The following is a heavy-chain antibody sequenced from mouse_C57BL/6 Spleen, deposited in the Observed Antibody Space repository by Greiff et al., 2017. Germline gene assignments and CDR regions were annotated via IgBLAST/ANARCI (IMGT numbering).Heavy chain of an antibody. CDR3: ARWYYGYYVGY. CDR1: GYTFTSYW. CDR2: INPNSGST. V-gene: IGHV1-64*01. J-gene: IGHJ2*01. Sequence: QVQLQQPGAELVTPGASVKLSCKASGYTFTSYWMHWVKQRPGQGLEWIGMINPNSGSTNYNAKFKSKATLTVDKSSSTAYMQLSRLTAEYSAVYYCARWYYGYYVGYWGQGTTLTVSS. D-gene: IGHD2-3*01.